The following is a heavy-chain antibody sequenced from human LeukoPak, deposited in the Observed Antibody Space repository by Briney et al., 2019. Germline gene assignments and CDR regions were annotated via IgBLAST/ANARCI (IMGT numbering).Heavy chain of an antibody. V-gene: IGHV4-59*08. CDR2: IYYSGST. CDR3: ARHVWLQPFDY. Sequence: PSQTLSLTCTVSGGSMNSYYWSWIRQSPGKGLEWIGYIYYSGSTNYNPSLKSRVTISVDTSKNQFSLKLSSVTAADTAVYYCARHVWLQPFDYWGQGTLVTVSS. CDR1: GGSMNSYY. D-gene: IGHD3-9*01. J-gene: IGHJ4*02.